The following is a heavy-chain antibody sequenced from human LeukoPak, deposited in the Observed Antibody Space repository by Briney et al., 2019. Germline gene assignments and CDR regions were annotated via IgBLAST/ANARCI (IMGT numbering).Heavy chain of an antibody. J-gene: IGHJ5*02. V-gene: IGHV4-59*10. D-gene: IGHD3-16*02. CDR2: IYTSGST. Sequence: SETLSLTCAVYGGSFSGYYWSWIRQPAGKGLEWIGRIYTSGSTNYNPSLKSRVTISVDTSKNQFSLKLSSVTAADTAVYYCARFIDEIDNWFDPWGQGTLVTVSS. CDR1: GGSFSGYY. CDR3: ARFIDEIDNWFDP.